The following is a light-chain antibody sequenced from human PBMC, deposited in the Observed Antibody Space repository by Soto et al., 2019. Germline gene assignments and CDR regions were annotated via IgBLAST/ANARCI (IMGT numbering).Light chain of an antibody. V-gene: IGKV3-11*01. J-gene: IGKJ4*01. CDR1: QTVGNS. Sequence: EIVLTQSPATLSLSPGERATLSCRASQTVGNSLAWYQQKRGQAPRLLINDASNRATGTPGRFSGSGSGTDFTLTISSLEAEDFGVYYCQQRYDWPLTFGGGTKVEI. CDR2: DAS. CDR3: QQRYDWPLT.